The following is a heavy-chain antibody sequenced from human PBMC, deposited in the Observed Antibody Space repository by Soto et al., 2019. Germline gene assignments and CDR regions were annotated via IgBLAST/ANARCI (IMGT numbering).Heavy chain of an antibody. Sequence: QVQLVESGGGVVQPGRSLRLSCAASGFTFSSYGMHWVRQAPGKGLEWVAVISYDGSNKYYADSVKGRFTISRDNSKNTLYLEMSSLRAEDTAVYYCAKGAVYCSGGSCLRWFAPWGQGALVTVSS. D-gene: IGHD2-15*01. V-gene: IGHV3-30*18. CDR3: AKGAVYCSGGSCLRWFAP. CDR2: ISYDGSNK. CDR1: GFTFSSYG. J-gene: IGHJ5*02.